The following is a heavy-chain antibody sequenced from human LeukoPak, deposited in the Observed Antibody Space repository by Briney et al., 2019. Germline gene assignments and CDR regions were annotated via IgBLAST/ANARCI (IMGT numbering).Heavy chain of an antibody. CDR1: GFTVSSKY. CDR2: IYSGGST. V-gene: IGHV3-66*01. D-gene: IGHD5-18*01. J-gene: IGHJ4*02. CDR3: AKDVGYSHGYSFDY. Sequence: GGSLRLSCAVSGFTVSSKYMSWVRQAPGKGLEWVSVIYSGGSTYYADSVKGRFTISRDNSKNTLYLQMNSLRAEDTAVYYCAKDVGYSHGYSFDYWGQGAQVTVSS.